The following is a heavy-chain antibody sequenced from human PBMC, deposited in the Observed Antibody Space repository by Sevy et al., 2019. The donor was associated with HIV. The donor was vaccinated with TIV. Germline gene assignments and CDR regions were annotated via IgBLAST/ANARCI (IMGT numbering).Heavy chain of an antibody. CDR2: IKQDACQK. V-gene: IGHV3-7*01. CDR1: GFTFSKYW. CDR3: ARDDGNYYFHY. Sequence: GGSLRLSCAASGFTFSKYWMGWVRQAPGKGLEWVANIKQDACQKYYVDSVKGRFTISRDNAKNSLYLQMNSLRAADTAVYFCARDDGNYYFHYWGQGTLVTVSS. J-gene: IGHJ4*02. D-gene: IGHD1-7*01.